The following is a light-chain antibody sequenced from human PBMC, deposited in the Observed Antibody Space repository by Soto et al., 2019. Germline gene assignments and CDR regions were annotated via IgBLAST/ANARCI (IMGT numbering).Light chain of an antibody. J-gene: IGLJ1*01. CDR1: SSDVGASKY. CDR3: SSYTSSTTYV. Sequence: QSVLTQPASVSGSPGQSITISCTGTSSDVGASKYVSWYQQYPGKAPRLMIYDVSNRPSGVSNRFSGSKSANTASLTISGLQAEDEADYYCSSYTSSTTYVFGTGTKVTVL. V-gene: IGLV2-14*01. CDR2: DVS.